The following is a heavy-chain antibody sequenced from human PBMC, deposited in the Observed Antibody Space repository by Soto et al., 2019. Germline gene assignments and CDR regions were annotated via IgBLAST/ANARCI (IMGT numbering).Heavy chain of an antibody. J-gene: IGHJ4*02. CDR1: GFTFSDYY. CDR3: ARDTGGSYDF. Sequence: EVQLVESGGGLVQPGGSLRLSCAASGFTFSDYYMDWVRQLPGMGLEWVGRTRNKANNYAAEYAPSVRGRITISRHDSGGLMFLELNGLKTEGRAVYYCARDTGGSYDFWGQGALVTVSS. V-gene: IGHV3-72*01. D-gene: IGHD1-26*01. CDR2: TRNKANNYAA.